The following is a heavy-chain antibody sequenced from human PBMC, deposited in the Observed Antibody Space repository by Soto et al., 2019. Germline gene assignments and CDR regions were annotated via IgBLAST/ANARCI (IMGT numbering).Heavy chain of an antibody. CDR2: ISGSGATK. Sequence: GGSLRLSCVASGFTFSSHGMNWVRQAPGKGLEWVSYISGSGATKYYADSVKGRFTISRDNARNSLYLQMSSLSDEDTAVYYCARAIRGFSYVVDYWGQGALVTVSS. J-gene: IGHJ4*02. CDR3: ARAIRGFSYVVDY. V-gene: IGHV3-48*02. CDR1: GFTFSSHG. D-gene: IGHD5-18*01.